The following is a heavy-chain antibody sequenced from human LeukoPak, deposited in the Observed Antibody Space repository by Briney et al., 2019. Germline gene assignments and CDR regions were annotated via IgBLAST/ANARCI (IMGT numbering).Heavy chain of an antibody. CDR3: ARDLAIHYYGSGSSY. CDR1: GYTFTSYG. V-gene: IGHV1-18*01. D-gene: IGHD3-10*01. CDR2: ISAYNGNT. J-gene: IGHJ4*02. Sequence: GASVKVSCKASGYTFTSYGISWVRQAPGQGLEWMGWISAYNGNTNYAQKLQGRVTMTTDTSTSTAYMELRSLRSDDTAVYYCARDLAIHYYGSGSSYWGQGTLVTVPS.